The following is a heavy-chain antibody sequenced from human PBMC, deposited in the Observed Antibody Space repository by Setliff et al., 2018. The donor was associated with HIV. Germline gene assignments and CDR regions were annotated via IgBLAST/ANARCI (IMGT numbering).Heavy chain of an antibody. CDR2: IYYSGST. CDR3: ARLSIFGVASKGWFDP. V-gene: IGHV4-59*08. J-gene: IGHJ5*02. D-gene: IGHD3-3*01. CDR1: GGSISSYY. Sequence: PSETLSLTCTVSGGSISSYYWGWIRQPPGKGLEWIGYIYYSGSTNYNPSLKSRVTISVDTSKNQFSLKLSSVTAADTAVYYCARLSIFGVASKGWFDPWGQGTLVTVSS.